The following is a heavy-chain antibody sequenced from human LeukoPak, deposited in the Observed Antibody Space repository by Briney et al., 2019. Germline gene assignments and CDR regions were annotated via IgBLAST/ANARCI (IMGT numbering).Heavy chain of an antibody. V-gene: IGHV4-59*01. Sequence: LETLSLTCTVSGGSISSYYWSWIRQPPGKGLEWIGYIYYSGSTNYNPSLKSRVTISVDTSKNQFSLKLSSVTAADTAVYYCARGTHLGSDTRWGQGTLVTVSS. CDR3: ARGTHLGSDTR. CDR2: IYYSGST. D-gene: IGHD1-26*01. CDR1: GGSISSYY. J-gene: IGHJ4*02.